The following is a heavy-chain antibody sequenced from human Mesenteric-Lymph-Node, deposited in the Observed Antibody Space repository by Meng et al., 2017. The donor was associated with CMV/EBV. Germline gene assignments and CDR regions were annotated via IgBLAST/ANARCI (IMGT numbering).Heavy chain of an antibody. CDR1: GFTFSSYA. V-gene: IGHV3-30*02. Sequence: GGSLRLSCAASGFTFSSYAMSWVRQAPGKGLEWVGYVRFDGEIHYSASVRGRFSIARDSATDTLYLQMSSLGAEDTALYYCAKDGGLPGNIIFAFDEWGQGTMVTVSS. CDR2: VRFDGEI. J-gene: IGHJ3*01. CDR3: AKDGGLPGNIIFAFDE. D-gene: IGHD3-10*01.